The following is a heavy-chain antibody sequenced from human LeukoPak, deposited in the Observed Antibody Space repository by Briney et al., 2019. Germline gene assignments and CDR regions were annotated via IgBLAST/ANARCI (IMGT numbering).Heavy chain of an antibody. CDR3: ARDAGSITMRGDAFDI. Sequence: PGRSLRLSCAASGFTFSSYGMHWVRQAPGKGLEWVAVISYDGSNKYYADSVKGRFTISRDNSKNTLYLQMNSLRAEDTAVYYCARDAGSITMRGDAFDIWGQGTMVTVSS. V-gene: IGHV3-30*03. CDR2: ISYDGSNK. D-gene: IGHD3-22*01. J-gene: IGHJ3*02. CDR1: GFTFSSYG.